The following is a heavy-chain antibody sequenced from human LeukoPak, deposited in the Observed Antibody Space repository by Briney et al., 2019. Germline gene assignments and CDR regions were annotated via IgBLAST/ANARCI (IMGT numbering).Heavy chain of an antibody. Sequence: PSETLSLTCTVSGDSISSNYYWAWIRQPPGKGLEWIGSIHHSGSTSYNPSLKSPVTISADTSKNHLSLKVSSVTAADTAVYFCAREFGTSWYFDYWGQGTLVTVSS. CDR1: GDSISSNYY. CDR2: IHHSGST. V-gene: IGHV4-38-2*02. D-gene: IGHD2-2*01. J-gene: IGHJ4*02. CDR3: AREFGTSWYFDY.